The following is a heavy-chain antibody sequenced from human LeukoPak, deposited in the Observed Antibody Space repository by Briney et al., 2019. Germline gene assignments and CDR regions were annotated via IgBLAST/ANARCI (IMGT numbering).Heavy chain of an antibody. J-gene: IGHJ4*02. D-gene: IGHD1-26*01. CDR1: GFTFSSYA. CDR3: ARDGVGATLNQFDY. CDR2: ISYDGSNK. Sequence: GGSLRLSCAASGFTFSSYAMHWVRQAPGKGLEWVAVISYDGSNKYYADSVKGRFTISRDNSKSTLSLQMNSLRAEDTAVYYCARDGVGATLNQFDYWGQGTLVTVSS. V-gene: IGHV3-30*04.